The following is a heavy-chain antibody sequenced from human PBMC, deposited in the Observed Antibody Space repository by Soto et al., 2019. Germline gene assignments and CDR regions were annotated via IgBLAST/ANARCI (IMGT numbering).Heavy chain of an antibody. J-gene: IGHJ6*02. Sequence: LSLTCTVSGGSISSGGYYWSWIRQHPGKGLEWIGYIYYSGSTYYNPSLKSRVTISVDTSKNQFSLKLSSVTAADTAVYYCARELVDTAMVTNYGMDVWGQGTTVTVSS. CDR2: IYYSGST. CDR3: ARELVDTAMVTNYGMDV. D-gene: IGHD5-18*01. CDR1: GGSISSGGYY. V-gene: IGHV4-31*03.